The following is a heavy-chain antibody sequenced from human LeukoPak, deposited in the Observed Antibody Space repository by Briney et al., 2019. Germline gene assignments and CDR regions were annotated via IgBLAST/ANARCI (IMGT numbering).Heavy chain of an antibody. J-gene: IGHJ4*02. CDR2: IYYSGTT. Sequence: SETLSLTCTVSGGSISSYYWNWIRQPPGKGLEWIGYIYYSGTTNYNPSLKSRVTISVDTSKNQFSLKLSSVAAADTAVYYCARGVYIAAAQYGYWGQGTLVTVSS. CDR1: GGSISSYY. CDR3: ARGVYIAAAQYGY. V-gene: IGHV4-59*01. D-gene: IGHD6-13*01.